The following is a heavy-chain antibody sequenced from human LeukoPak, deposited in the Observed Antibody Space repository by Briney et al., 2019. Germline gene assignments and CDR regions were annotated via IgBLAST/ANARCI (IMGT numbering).Heavy chain of an antibody. CDR3: ATDRGTY. D-gene: IGHD3-10*01. CDR2: IKEHGSEI. Sequence: GVLRLSCAASGFTFSTSWMNWVRRAPGKGLEWVALIKEHGSEIYHADSVKGRFTISRDDAASSLYLQMHSLRAEDMAVYYCATDRGTYWGQGTLVTVSS. J-gene: IGHJ4*02. V-gene: IGHV3-7*01. CDR1: GFTFSTSW.